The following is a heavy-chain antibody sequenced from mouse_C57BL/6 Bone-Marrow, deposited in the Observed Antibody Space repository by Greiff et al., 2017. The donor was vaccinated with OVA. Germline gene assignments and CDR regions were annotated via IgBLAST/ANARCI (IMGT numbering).Heavy chain of an antibody. V-gene: IGHV5-6*01. D-gene: IGHD1-1*01. J-gene: IGHJ2*01. CDR1: GFTFSSYG. CDR2: ISSGGSYT. Sequence: EVKLQESGGDLVKPGGSLKLSCAASGFTFSSYGMSWVRQTPDKRLEWVATISSGGSYTYYPDSVKGRFTISRDNSKNTPYLQMSSLKSEDTAMYDCARHETTVVAKVYFDYWGQGTTLTVSA. CDR3: ARHETTVVAKVYFDY.